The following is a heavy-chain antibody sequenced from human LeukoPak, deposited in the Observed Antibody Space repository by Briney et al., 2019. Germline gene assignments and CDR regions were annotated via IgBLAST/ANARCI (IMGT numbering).Heavy chain of an antibody. Sequence: ASVKVSCKASGYTFNGCYIHWVRQAPGQGLEWMAWINPNTGGTQYAQNLQDRVTVTRDTSISTAYLELSRLTADDTAVYYCVRGPVSGSLNFYMDVWGNGNTVIVSS. J-gene: IGHJ6*03. CDR2: INPNTGGT. V-gene: IGHV1-2*02. D-gene: IGHD6-13*01. CDR1: GYTFNGCY. CDR3: VRGPVSGSLNFYMDV.